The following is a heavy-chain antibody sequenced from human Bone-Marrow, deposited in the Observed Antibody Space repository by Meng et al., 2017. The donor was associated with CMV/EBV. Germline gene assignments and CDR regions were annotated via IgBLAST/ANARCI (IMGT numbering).Heavy chain of an antibody. J-gene: IGHJ4*02. CDR2: ISPTSGGT. V-gene: IGHV1-2*02. Sequence: ASVKVSCKASGYTFTGYYMHWVRQAPGQGLEWMGWISPTSGGTNHAQKFQGRVTMTRDTSISTAYMELSRLRSDDTAVYYCARDRRMLSGGDCYAYWGQGHLVHVYS. CDR1: GYTFTGYY. D-gene: IGHD2-21*01. CDR3: ARDRRMLSGGDCYAY.